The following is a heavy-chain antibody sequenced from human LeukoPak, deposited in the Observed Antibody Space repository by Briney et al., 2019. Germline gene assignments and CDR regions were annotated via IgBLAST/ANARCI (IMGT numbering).Heavy chain of an antibody. V-gene: IGHV1-2*02. Sequence: ASVKVSCKASGFTFTTYYIHWVRRAPGQGLEWMGWINPNSGVTESAQKFQGRVTMTRDTSTSTAYMELSRLRSDDTAAYYCTRDHCSSINCYEYNYYGMDVWGQGTTVTVSS. J-gene: IGHJ6*02. CDR1: GFTFTTYY. CDR2: INPNSGVT. CDR3: TRDHCSSINCYEYNYYGMDV. D-gene: IGHD2-2*01.